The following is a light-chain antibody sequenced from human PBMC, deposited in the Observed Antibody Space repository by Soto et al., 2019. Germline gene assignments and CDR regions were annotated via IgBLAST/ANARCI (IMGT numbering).Light chain of an antibody. CDR1: SSNIGSNY. V-gene: IGLV1-47*01. CDR2: RNN. Sequence: QPVLTQPPSASGTPGQRVTLSCSGSSSNIGSNYVYWYQQLPGTAPKLLIYRNNQRPSGVPDRFSGSKSGTSASLAISGLRSEDEADYYCAAWDDSLSAPYVFGTGTKLTVL. J-gene: IGLJ1*01. CDR3: AAWDDSLSAPYV.